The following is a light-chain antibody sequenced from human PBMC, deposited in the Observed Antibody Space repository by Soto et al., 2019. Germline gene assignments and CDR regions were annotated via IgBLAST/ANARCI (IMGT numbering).Light chain of an antibody. Sequence: EVVMTQSPATLSVSPGERATLSCRASQSVSSNLAWYQQKPGQAPRLLIYGASSRATGIPDRFSGSGSGTDFTLTISSLEPEDFAVYYCQQRSNWGWTFGQGTKVDI. J-gene: IGKJ1*01. CDR2: GAS. CDR1: QSVSSN. CDR3: QQRSNWGWT. V-gene: IGKV3-11*01.